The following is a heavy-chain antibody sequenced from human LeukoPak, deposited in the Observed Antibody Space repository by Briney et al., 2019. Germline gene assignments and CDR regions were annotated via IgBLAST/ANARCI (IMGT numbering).Heavy chain of an antibody. J-gene: IGHJ4*02. Sequence: GASVKVSCKASGYTFTSYGISWVRQAPGQGLEWMGWISAYNGNTNYAQKLQGRVTMTTDTSTSTAYMELRSLRSDDTAVYYCARDQVPYSSGWPFDYWGQGTLVTVSS. V-gene: IGHV1-18*01. D-gene: IGHD6-19*01. CDR1: GYTFTSYG. CDR2: ISAYNGNT. CDR3: ARDQVPYSSGWPFDY.